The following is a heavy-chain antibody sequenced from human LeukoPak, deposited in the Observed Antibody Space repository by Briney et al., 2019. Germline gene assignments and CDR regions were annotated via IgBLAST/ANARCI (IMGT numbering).Heavy chain of an antibody. CDR2: FDPEDGET. CDR3: ANTPDCTNGVCYHFDP. Sequence: ASVKVSCKVSGNTLTDLSIHWVRQAPGKGLEWMGRFDPEDGETINAQEFQGRVTITADKSTSTAYMELRSLRSDDTAVYYCANTPDCTNGVCYHFDPWGQGTLVTVSS. V-gene: IGHV1-24*01. D-gene: IGHD2-8*01. CDR1: GNTLTDLS. J-gene: IGHJ5*02.